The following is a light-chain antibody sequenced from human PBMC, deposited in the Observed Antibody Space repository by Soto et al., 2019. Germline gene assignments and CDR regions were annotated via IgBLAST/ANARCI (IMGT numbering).Light chain of an antibody. Sequence: IVLTQSPGTLSLSPGERATLSCRAGQSVSSNYLAWYQQKPGQAPRLLIYGAATRATGIPGRFSGSGSGTEFTLTISSLQSEDCAVYYCQQYNNWPPITFGQGTRLEIK. CDR2: GAA. CDR1: QSVSSN. V-gene: IGKV3D-15*01. CDR3: QQYNNWPPIT. J-gene: IGKJ5*01.